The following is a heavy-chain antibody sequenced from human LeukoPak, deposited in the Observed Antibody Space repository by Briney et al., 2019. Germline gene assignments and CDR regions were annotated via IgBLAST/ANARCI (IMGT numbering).Heavy chain of an antibody. D-gene: IGHD6-13*01. J-gene: IGHJ6*03. CDR1: GYTFTSYG. V-gene: IGHV1-18*01. Sequence: ASVKVSCKASGYTFTSYGISWVRQAPGQGLEWMGWISAYNGNTNYAQKLQGRVTMTTDTSTSTAYMELRSLRSDDTAVYYCARMLMKPVYPYGSSSYSYMDVWGKGTTVTVSS. CDR2: ISAYNGNT. CDR3: ARMLMKPVYPYGSSSYSYMDV.